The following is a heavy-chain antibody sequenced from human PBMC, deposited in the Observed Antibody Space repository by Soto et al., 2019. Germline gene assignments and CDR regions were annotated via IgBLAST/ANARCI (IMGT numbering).Heavy chain of an antibody. CDR3: ARVGGYAFRYGMDV. V-gene: IGHV3-33*01. CDR1: GLAFSSSG. J-gene: IGHJ6*02. CDR2: IWYDGSNK. D-gene: IGHD5-12*01. Sequence: GGPLRLSCAASGLAFSSSGMHGVRQAPGKGLEWVAVIWYDGSNKYYADSVKGRFTISRDNSKNTLYLQMNSLRAEDTAVYYCARVGGYAFRYGMDVWGQGTTVTVSS.